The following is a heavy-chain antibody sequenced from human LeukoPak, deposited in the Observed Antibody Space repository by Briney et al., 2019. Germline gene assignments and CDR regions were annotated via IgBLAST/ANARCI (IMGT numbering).Heavy chain of an antibody. CDR2: ISSSGSTI. D-gene: IGHD3-9*01. J-gene: IGHJ4*02. CDR1: GFTFSRYE. Sequence: GGSLRLSCAASGFTFSRYEMNWVRQAPGKGLEWVSYISSSGSTIYYADSVKGRFTISRDNAKNSLYLQMNSLRAEDTAVYYCARDQYFDSRRGFGYWGQGTLVTVSS. V-gene: IGHV3-48*03. CDR3: ARDQYFDSRRGFGY.